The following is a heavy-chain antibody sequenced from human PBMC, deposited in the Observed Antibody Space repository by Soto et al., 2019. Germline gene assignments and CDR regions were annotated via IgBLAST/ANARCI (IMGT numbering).Heavy chain of an antibody. Sequence: GGSLRLSCAASGFTFSSYSMNWVRQAPGKGLEWVSSISSSSSYIYCADSVKGRFTISRDNAKNSLYLQMNSLRAEDTAVYYCARVPDYYDSSGYVEGMDVWGQGTTVTVSS. CDR2: ISSSSSYI. D-gene: IGHD3-22*01. J-gene: IGHJ6*02. CDR1: GFTFSSYS. CDR3: ARVPDYYDSSGYVEGMDV. V-gene: IGHV3-21*01.